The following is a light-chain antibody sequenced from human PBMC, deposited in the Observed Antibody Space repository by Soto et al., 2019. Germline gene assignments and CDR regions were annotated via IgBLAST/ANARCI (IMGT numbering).Light chain of an antibody. CDR3: QHFFSPPFP. Sequence: DIVMTQSPDSLAVSLGERATINCKSSQSLLANCNNKNCLAWYQHKPGQPPKMLILWASTRESGVPDRFSGSGSGTDFTLTISSLQAEDAAVYYFQHFFSPPFPFGQGTKLEIK. CDR1: QSLLANCNNKNC. J-gene: IGKJ2*01. CDR2: WAS. V-gene: IGKV4-1*01.